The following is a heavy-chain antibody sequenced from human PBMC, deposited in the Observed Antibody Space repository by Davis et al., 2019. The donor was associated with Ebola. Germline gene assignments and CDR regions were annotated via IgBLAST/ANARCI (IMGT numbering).Heavy chain of an antibody. CDR3: AREVGDGYNPYYFDY. CDR1: GYTFTSYG. Sequence: ASVKVSCKASGYTFTSYGISWVRQAPGQGLEWMGWISAYNGNTNYAQKLQGRVTMTTDTSTSTAYMELRSLRSDDTAVYYCAREVGDGYNPYYFDYWGQGTLVTVSS. V-gene: IGHV1-18*01. D-gene: IGHD5-24*01. CDR2: ISAYNGNT. J-gene: IGHJ4*02.